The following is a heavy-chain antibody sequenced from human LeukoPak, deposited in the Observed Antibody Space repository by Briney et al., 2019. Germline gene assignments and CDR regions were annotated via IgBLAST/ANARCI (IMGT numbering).Heavy chain of an antibody. CDR1: GFTFSSYS. CDR2: ISSSSSYI. J-gene: IGHJ4*02. D-gene: IGHD3-3*01. CDR3: AKDISGYDFWSGYEAGTFDY. Sequence: GGSLRLSCAASGFTFSSYSMNWVRQAPGKGLEWVSSISSSSSYIYYADSVKGRFTISRDNANNSLYLQMNSLRTEDTALYYCAKDISGYDFWSGYEAGTFDYWGQGTLVTVSS. V-gene: IGHV3-21*04.